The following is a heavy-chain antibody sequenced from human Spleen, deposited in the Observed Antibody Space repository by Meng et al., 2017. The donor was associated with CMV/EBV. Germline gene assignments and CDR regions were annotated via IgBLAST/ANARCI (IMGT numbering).Heavy chain of an antibody. J-gene: IGHJ3*02. CDR1: GYTFTSYD. D-gene: IGHD6-13*01. V-gene: IGHV1-58*02. CDR3: AAGIVVIAAADEAFDI. CDR2: IVVGSGNT. Sequence: SVKVSCKASGYTFTSYDINWVRQARGQRLEWIGWIVVGSGNTNYAQKFQERVTITRDMSTSTAYMELSSLRSEDTAVYYCAAGIVVIAAADEAFDIWGQGTMVTVSS.